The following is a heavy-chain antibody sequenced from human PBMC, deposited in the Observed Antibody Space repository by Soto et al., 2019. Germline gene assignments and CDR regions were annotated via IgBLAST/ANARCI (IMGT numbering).Heavy chain of an antibody. CDR2: ISSSSSTI. CDR1: GFTFSSYS. D-gene: IGHD2-15*01. V-gene: IGHV3-48*02. J-gene: IGHJ6*02. Sequence: EVQLVESGGGLVQPGGSLRLSCAASGFTFSSYSINWVRQAPGKGLEWVSYISSSSSTIYYADSVKGRFTISRDNAKNSLYPQMNSLRDEDTAVYYCARDRVGYCSGGSCYGWGDYSYYGIDVWGQGTTVTVSS. CDR3: ARDRVGYCSGGSCYGWGDYSYYGIDV.